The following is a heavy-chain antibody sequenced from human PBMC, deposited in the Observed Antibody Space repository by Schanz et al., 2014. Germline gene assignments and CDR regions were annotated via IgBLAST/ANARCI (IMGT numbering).Heavy chain of an antibody. CDR1: GIMFSDLF. V-gene: IGHV3-72*01. CDR3: AAIRSIFGY. D-gene: IGHD3-10*01. J-gene: IGHJ4*02. Sequence: EVQLVESGGGLVQPGGSLRISCAVSGIMFSDLFIDWVRQAPGKGLEWVGRTKSKEYSYITEYAASLRGRFTISRDESKKSVYLQMTSLKTEDTAVYYCAAIRSIFGYWGQGVLVTVSS. CDR2: TKSKEYSYIT.